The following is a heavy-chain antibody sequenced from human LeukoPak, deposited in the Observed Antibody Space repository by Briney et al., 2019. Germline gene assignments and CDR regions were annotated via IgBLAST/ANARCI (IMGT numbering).Heavy chain of an antibody. V-gene: IGHV3-21*01. J-gene: IGHJ5*02. CDR3: ARDSSSWYQRLNWFDP. D-gene: IGHD6-13*01. CDR1: GFTFDDYG. Sequence: GGSLRLSCAASGFTFDDYGMSWVRQAPGKGLEWVSSISSSSSYIYYADSVKGRFTISRDNAKNSLYLQMNSLRAEDTAVYYCARDSSSWYQRLNWFDPWGQGTLVTVSS. CDR2: ISSSSSYI.